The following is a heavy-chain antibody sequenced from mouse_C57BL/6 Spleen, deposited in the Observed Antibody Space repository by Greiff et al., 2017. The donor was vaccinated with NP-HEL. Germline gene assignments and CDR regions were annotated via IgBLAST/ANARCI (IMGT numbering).Heavy chain of an antibody. V-gene: IGHV1-18*01. J-gene: IGHJ2*01. CDR2: INPNNGGT. CDR3: ARGRIYDYAALYYFDY. CDR1: GYTFTDYN. Sequence: VQLKESGPELVKPGASVKIPCKASGYTFTDYNMDWVKQSHGKSLEWIGDINPNNGGTIYNQKFKGKATLTVDKSSSTAYMELRSLTSEDTAVYYCARGRIYDYAALYYFDYWGQGTTLTVSS. D-gene: IGHD2-4*01.